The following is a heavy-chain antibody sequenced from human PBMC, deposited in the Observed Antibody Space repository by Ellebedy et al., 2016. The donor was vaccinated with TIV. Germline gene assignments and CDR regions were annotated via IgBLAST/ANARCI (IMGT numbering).Heavy chain of an antibody. Sequence: PGGSLRLSCAASGFSFSRYWMHWVRQAPGKGLVWVSRVTPDGTGSDYADSVKGRFTISRDNAQNTVYLQMDSLSAEDTAVYYCAREECSNIACPSAFDIWGQGTMVTVSS. D-gene: IGHD2-2*01. CDR1: GFSFSRYW. J-gene: IGHJ3*02. CDR2: VTPDGTGS. CDR3: AREECSNIACPSAFDI. V-gene: IGHV3-74*01.